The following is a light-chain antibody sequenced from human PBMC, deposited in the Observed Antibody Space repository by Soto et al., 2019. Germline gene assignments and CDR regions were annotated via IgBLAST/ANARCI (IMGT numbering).Light chain of an antibody. V-gene: IGKV3-20*01. J-gene: IGKJ1*01. CDR1: QSVSSTF. CDR3: QQYASSVT. Sequence: EIVLTQSPGSLSLSPGERATLSCRARQSVSSTFFAWYQQKPGQAPRLLMSGVSSRATGVPDRFIGSGSGTDFTLTIGRLEHEDFAVYYCQQYASSVTFGQGTKGEIK. CDR2: GVS.